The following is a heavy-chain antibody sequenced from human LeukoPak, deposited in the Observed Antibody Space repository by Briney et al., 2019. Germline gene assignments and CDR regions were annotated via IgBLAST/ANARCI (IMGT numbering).Heavy chain of an antibody. CDR3: ASRVAWREYFDY. CDR2: IYPGDSDT. J-gene: IGHJ4*02. Sequence: GGALKISFKGSGYRFTSYWIGWVRQMPGKGLEWMGIIYPGDSDTRYSPSFQGQVTISADKSINTTYLQWRSLEASDTAMYYCASRVAWREYFDYRGPGTLVTVSS. V-gene: IGHV5-51*01. CDR1: GYRFTSYW. D-gene: IGHD2-15*01.